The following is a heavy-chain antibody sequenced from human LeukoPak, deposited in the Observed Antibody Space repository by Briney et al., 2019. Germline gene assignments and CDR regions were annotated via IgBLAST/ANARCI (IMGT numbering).Heavy chain of an antibody. D-gene: IGHD3-3*01. V-gene: IGHV3-7*01. CDR1: GFTFSSYW. CDR3: ARDLPPYDFWSGRKANWFDP. Sequence: PGGSLRLSCAASGFTFSSYWMSWVRQAPGKGLEWVANIKQDGSEKYYVDSVKGRFTISRDNAKNSLYLQMNSLRAEDTAVYYCARDLPPYDFWSGRKANWFDPWGQGTLVTVSS. J-gene: IGHJ5*02. CDR2: IKQDGSEK.